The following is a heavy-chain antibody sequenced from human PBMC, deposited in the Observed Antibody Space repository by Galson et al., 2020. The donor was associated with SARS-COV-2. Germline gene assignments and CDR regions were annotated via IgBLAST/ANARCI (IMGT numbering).Heavy chain of an antibody. Sequence: GGSMRLSCAASGFTFDDYAMHWVRQAPGKGLEWVSGISWNSGSIGYADSVKGRFTISRDNAKNSLYLQMNSLRAEDTALYYCAKDSEAAAGTFWYFDLWGRGTLVTVSS. D-gene: IGHD6-13*01. J-gene: IGHJ2*01. CDR3: AKDSEAAAGTFWYFDL. CDR1: GFTFDDYA. V-gene: IGHV3-9*01. CDR2: ISWNSGSI.